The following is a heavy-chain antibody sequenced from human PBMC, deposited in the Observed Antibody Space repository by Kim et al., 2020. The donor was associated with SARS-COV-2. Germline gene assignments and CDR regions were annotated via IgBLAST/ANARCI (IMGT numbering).Heavy chain of an antibody. CDR3: ARAPLWNSGSRGYADF. Sequence: GGSLRLSCAASGFTFSSYNMNWVRQAPGKGLEWVSCISGSSSHIYYADSVKGRLTISRDNAKNSLYLQINSLRVEDTAVYYCARAPLWNSGSRGYADFLGPGDLVTVSS. V-gene: IGHV3-21*01. CDR2: ISGSSSHI. D-gene: IGHD3-22*01. J-gene: IGHJ4*02. CDR1: GFTFSSYN.